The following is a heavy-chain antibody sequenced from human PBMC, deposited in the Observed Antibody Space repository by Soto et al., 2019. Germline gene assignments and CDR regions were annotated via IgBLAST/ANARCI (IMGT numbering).Heavy chain of an antibody. CDR1: GYTFTCYG. D-gene: IGHD3-16*02. J-gene: IGHJ3*02. CDR3: ARGRYDYIWGSYRYPDAFDI. CDR2: ISAYNGDT. V-gene: IGHV1-18*01. Sequence: ASVKVSCKASGYTFTCYGMSWVRQAPGQGLEWMGWISAYNGDTNYAQKLQGRVTMTTDTSTSTAYMELRSLRSDDTAVYYCARGRYDYIWGSYRYPDAFDIWGQGTMVTVSS.